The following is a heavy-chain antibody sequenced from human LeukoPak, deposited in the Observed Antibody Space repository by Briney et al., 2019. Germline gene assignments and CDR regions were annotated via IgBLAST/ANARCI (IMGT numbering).Heavy chain of an antibody. J-gene: IGHJ4*02. CDR1: GFTFSTYS. CDR2: ISEDSNYI. D-gene: IGHD1-26*01. V-gene: IGHV3-21*01. Sequence: GGTLRLSCAASGFTFSTYSGNWIGQAPGTGLEWVSSISEDSNYIFYADSVKGRFTISRDNAKNSLYLQMNSLTAEDSAVYYCASRRGSNRPFDYWGQGTLVTVSS. CDR3: ASRRGSNRPFDY.